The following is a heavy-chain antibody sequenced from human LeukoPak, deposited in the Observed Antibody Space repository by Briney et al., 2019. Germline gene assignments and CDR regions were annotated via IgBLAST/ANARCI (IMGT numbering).Heavy chain of an antibody. CDR2: IAYGGTYT. Sequence: PGGSLRLSCAASGFTFSDYAMHWVRQAPGKGLEWVAVIAYGGTYTHHADSLKGRFTISRDNSRDTLYLQINSLRPEDTAQYYCARNKAITAFFGMDVWGQGTTIIVSS. CDR3: ARNKAITAFFGMDV. D-gene: IGHD2/OR15-2a*01. J-gene: IGHJ6*02. V-gene: IGHV3-30*03. CDR1: GFTFSDYA.